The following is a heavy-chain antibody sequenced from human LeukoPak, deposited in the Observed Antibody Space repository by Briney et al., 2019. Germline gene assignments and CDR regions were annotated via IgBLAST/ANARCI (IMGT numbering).Heavy chain of an antibody. CDR1: GFTFSSYA. CDR3: AKSQRATVVTHADY. Sequence: GGSLRLSCAASGFTFSSYAMSWVRQAPGKGLEWVSAISGSGGSTYYADSVKGRFTISRDNSKNTLYLQMNSLRAEDTAVHYCAKSQRATVVTHADYWGQGTLVTVSS. V-gene: IGHV3-23*01. D-gene: IGHD4-23*01. J-gene: IGHJ4*02. CDR2: ISGSGGST.